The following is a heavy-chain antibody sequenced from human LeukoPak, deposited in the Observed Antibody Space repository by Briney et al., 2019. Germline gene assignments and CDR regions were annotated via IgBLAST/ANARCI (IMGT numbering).Heavy chain of an antibody. CDR2: ISSSSSYI. J-gene: IGHJ4*02. D-gene: IGHD5-12*01. Sequence: GGSLRLSCAASGFTFSSYSMNWVRQAPGKGLEWVSSISSSSSYIYYADSVKGRFTISRDNAKNSLYLQMNSLRAEDTAVYYCARDAPNIVSYHTESDYWGQGTLVTVSS. CDR1: GFTFSSYS. CDR3: ARDAPNIVSYHTESDY. V-gene: IGHV3-21*01.